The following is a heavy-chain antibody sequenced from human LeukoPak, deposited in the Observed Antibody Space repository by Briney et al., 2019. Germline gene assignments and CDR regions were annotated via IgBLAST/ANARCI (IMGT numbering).Heavy chain of an antibody. CDR3: TARSGISPYYIDY. J-gene: IGHJ4*02. D-gene: IGHD1-1*01. V-gene: IGHV3-23*01. CDR1: GFTLSSFG. CDR2: TSGNGRST. Sequence: GGSLRLSCAGPGFTLSSFGMSWVRQTPGKGLEWVSGTSGNGRSTYYADSVKGRFTISRDNSRNTLFLQMNSLRAEDTALYYCTARSGISPYYIDYWGQGTLVTVSS.